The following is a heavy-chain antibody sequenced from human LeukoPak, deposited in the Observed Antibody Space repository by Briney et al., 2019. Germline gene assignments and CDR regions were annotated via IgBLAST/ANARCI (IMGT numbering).Heavy chain of an antibody. CDR1: GGSISSYY. CDR2: IYYSGST. V-gene: IGHV4-59*01. D-gene: IGHD1-26*01. CDR3: ARASSGSGSYYNAFDI. J-gene: IGHJ3*02. Sequence: SETLSLTCTVSGGSISSYYWSWIRQPPGKGLGWIGYIYYSGSTNYNPSLKSRVTISVDTSKNQFSLKLSSVTAADTAVYYCARASSGSGSYYNAFDIWGQGTMVTVSS.